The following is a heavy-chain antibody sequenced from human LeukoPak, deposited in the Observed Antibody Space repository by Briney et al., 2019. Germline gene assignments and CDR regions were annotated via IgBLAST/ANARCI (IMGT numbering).Heavy chain of an antibody. Sequence: SVKVSCKASGGTFSSYAISWVRQAPGQGLEWMGGIIPIFGTANYAQKFRGRVTITADESTSTAYMELSSLRSEDTAVYYCAREGRLKAYCGGDCYSGWSTWGQGTLVTVSS. J-gene: IGHJ5*02. CDR2: IIPIFGTA. D-gene: IGHD2-21*02. CDR3: AREGRLKAYCGGDCYSGWST. CDR1: GGTFSSYA. V-gene: IGHV1-69*01.